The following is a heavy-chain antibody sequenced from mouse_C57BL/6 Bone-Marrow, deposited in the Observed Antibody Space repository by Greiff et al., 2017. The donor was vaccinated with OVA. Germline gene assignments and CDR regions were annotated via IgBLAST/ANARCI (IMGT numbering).Heavy chain of an antibody. V-gene: IGHV1-62-2*01. J-gene: IGHJ3*01. CDR3: ARHEGRLRWFAY. Sequence: QVQLKESGAELVKPGASVKLSCKASGYTFTEYTIHWVKQRSGQGLEWIGWFYPGSGSIKYNEKFKDKATLTADKSSSTVYMELSRLTSEDAAVYFCARHEGRLRWFAYWGQGTLVTVSA. D-gene: IGHD2-4*01. CDR2: FYPGSGSI. CDR1: GYTFTEYT.